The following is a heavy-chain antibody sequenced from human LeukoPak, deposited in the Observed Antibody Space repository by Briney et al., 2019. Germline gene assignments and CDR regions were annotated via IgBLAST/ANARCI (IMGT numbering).Heavy chain of an antibody. V-gene: IGHV4-61*02. Sequence: PSQTLSLTCSVSGGSIDSGSNYWSWIRQPAGKGLEWIGRIYTSGSTNYNPSLKSRVTISVDTSENQFSLKLSSVTAADTAVYYCARGRYNWNYGVFFDYWGQGTLVTVSS. CDR2: IYTSGST. J-gene: IGHJ4*02. CDR3: ARGRYNWNYGVFFDY. D-gene: IGHD1-7*01. CDR1: GGSIDSGSNY.